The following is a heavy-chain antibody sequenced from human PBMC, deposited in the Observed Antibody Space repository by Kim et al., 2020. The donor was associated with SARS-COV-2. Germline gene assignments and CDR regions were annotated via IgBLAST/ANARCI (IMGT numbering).Heavy chain of an antibody. J-gene: IGHJ4*02. CDR2: TRNKANSYTT. V-gene: IGHV3-72*01. Sequence: GGSLRLSCAASGFTFSDHYMDWVRQAPGKGLEWVGRTRNKANSYTTEYAASGKGRFTISRDDSKNSLYLQMNSVKTEDTAGYYCARGSGYDEGFDYWGQGTLVTVSS. CDR1: GFTFSDHY. CDR3: ARGSGYDEGFDY. D-gene: IGHD5-12*01.